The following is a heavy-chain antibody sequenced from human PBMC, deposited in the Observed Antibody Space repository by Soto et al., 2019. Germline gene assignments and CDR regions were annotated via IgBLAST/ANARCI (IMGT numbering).Heavy chain of an antibody. CDR3: ARVPTPTHGDSDKNNWFAP. CDR1: GYTFTTYG. Sequence: QVQLVQSGGEVKKPGASVTVSCKTYGYTFTTYGINWVRQAPGQGLEWMGWISPYNGNTKYAQSLQGRVTMTTGTSTSTADMELRSLRSDDTAVYYCARVPTPTHGDSDKNNWFAPWGRGTLVTVAS. D-gene: IGHD2-15*01. CDR2: ISPYNGNT. J-gene: IGHJ5*02. V-gene: IGHV1-18*04.